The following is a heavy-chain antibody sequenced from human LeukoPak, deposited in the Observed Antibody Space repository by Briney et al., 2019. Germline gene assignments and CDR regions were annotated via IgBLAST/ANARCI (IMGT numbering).Heavy chain of an antibody. CDR3: ARQVVVPAAAPYNWFDP. CDR1: GNRFPSYC. J-gene: IGHJ5*02. D-gene: IGHD2-2*01. Sequence: GESPETHLKGSGNRFPSYCMRLVRQMPGKGLEWMGRIDPSDSYTNYSPSFQGHVTISADKSISTAYLQCNSLKASDTAMYYCARQVVVPAAAPYNWFDPWGQGTLVTVSS. V-gene: IGHV5-10-1*01. CDR2: IDPSDSYT.